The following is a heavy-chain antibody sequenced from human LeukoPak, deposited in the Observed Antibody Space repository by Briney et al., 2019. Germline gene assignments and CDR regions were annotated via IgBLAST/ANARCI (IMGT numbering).Heavy chain of an antibody. CDR3: AILPMRYYYYMDV. J-gene: IGHJ6*03. V-gene: IGHV4-34*01. Sequence: SETLSLTCAVYGGSFSGYYWSWIRQPPGKGLEWIGEINHSGSTNYNPSLKSRVTISVDTPKNQFSLKLSSVTAADTAVYYCAILPMRYYYYMDVWGKGTTVTVFS. CDR1: GGSFSGYY. CDR2: INHSGST.